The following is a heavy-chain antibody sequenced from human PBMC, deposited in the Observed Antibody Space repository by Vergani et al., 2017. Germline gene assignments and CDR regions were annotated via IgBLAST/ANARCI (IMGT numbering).Heavy chain of an antibody. V-gene: IGHV1-8*01. J-gene: IGHJ4*02. Sequence: QVQLVQSGAEVKKPGASVKVSCKASGYTFTSYDINWVRQATGQGLEWMGWMNPNSGNTGYAQKFQGRVTMTRNTSISTAYMELSSLRSEDTAVYYCAGFVGSRSGPYYDYWSGYSFFDYWGQGTLVTVSS. CDR3: AGFVGSRSGPYYDYWSGYSFFDY. D-gene: IGHD3-3*01. CDR2: MNPNSGNT. CDR1: GYTFTSYD.